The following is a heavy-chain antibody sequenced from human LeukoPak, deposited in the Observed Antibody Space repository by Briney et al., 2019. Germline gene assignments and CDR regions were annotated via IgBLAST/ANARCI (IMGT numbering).Heavy chain of an antibody. V-gene: IGHV3-53*01. D-gene: IGHD4-17*01. CDR2: MFPDGRT. CDR3: ARTNPVYGDYDY. CDR1: GFSVNDNY. J-gene: IGHJ4*02. Sequence: GSLRLSCAISGFSVNDNYMSWVRQAPGKGLQWVSVMFPDGRTYYADSVRGRFTISRDVASNTLLLQMDSLRADDTAVHYCARTNPVYGDYDYWGQGTLVTVSS.